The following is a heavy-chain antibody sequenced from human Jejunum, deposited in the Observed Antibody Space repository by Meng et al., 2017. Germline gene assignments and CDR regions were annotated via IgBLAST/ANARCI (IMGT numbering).Heavy chain of an antibody. CDR1: GFTFSDYS. J-gene: IGHJ4*02. CDR2: ISSLSYSS. V-gene: IGHV3-21*01. Sequence: GGSLRLSCAASGFTFSDYSMNWVHQAPGKGLVWVSYISSLSYSSTYADSVKGRFTISRDNAKNLLYLQMNSLTTEDTGLYYCARDSASSGSYYFDNWGQGTLVTVSS. CDR3: ARDSASSGSYYFDN. D-gene: IGHD6-19*01.